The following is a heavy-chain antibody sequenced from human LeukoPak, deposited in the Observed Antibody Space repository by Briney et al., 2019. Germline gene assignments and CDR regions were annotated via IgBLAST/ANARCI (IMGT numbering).Heavy chain of an antibody. D-gene: IGHD3-10*01. CDR1: GGSFSGYY. Sequence: PSETLSPTCAVYGGSFSGYYWSWIRQPPGRGLEWIGEINHSGSTNYNPSLKSRVTISVDTSKNQFSLKLSSVTAADTAVYYCARRKNTAIAMVRGVRGGLNWFDPWGQGTLVTVSS. J-gene: IGHJ5*02. CDR2: INHSGST. CDR3: ARRKNTAIAMVRGVRGGLNWFDP. V-gene: IGHV4-34*01.